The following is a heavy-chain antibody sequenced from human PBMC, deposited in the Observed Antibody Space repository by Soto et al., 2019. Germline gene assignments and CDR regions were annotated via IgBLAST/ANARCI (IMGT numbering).Heavy chain of an antibody. D-gene: IGHD3-22*01. V-gene: IGHV4-4*03. Sequence: PETLSLTCAVSGASIDSTSWWTWVRQPPGKGLEWIGEIYHSGSTNYNPSFKSRVTISVAKSKTQFSLKLTSVTAADTAVYYCASHYYDDSTDYYYGMDVWGQGTTVTVSS. CDR1: GASIDSTSW. CDR2: IYHSGST. J-gene: IGHJ6*02. CDR3: ASHYYDDSTDYYYGMDV.